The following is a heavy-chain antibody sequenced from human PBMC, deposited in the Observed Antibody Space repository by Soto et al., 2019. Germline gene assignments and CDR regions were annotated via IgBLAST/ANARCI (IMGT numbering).Heavy chain of an antibody. J-gene: IGHJ3*02. D-gene: IGHD2-2*01. CDR1: GYTFTSYA. CDR3: ARSFARDIVVVPAAILDAFDI. V-gene: IGHV1-3*01. CDR2: INAGNGNT. Sequence: ASVKVSCKASGYTFTSYAMHWVRQAPGQRLEWMGWINAGNGNTKYSQKFQGRVTITRDTSASTAYMELSSLRSEDTAVYYCARSFARDIVVVPAAILDAFDIWGQGTMVTVSS.